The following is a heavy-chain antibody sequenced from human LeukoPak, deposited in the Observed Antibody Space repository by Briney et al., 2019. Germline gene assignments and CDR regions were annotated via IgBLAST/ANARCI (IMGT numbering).Heavy chain of an antibody. CDR3: AKSGYNRFDY. CDR1: GFTFDDYA. Sequence: GGSLRLSCAASGFTFDDYAMHWVRQAPGKGLEWVSSISGSGSGGSTYYADSVKGRFTISRDNSKNTLYLQMNSLRAEDTAVYYCAKSGYNRFDYWGQGTLVTVSS. J-gene: IGHJ4*02. V-gene: IGHV3-23*01. D-gene: IGHD5-24*01. CDR2: ISGSGSGGST.